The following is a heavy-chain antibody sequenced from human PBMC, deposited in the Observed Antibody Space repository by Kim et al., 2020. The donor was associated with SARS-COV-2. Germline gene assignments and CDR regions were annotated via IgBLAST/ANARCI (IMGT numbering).Heavy chain of an antibody. V-gene: IGHV3-23*01. CDR2: ISSSGGST. D-gene: IGHD3-22*01. CDR3: ASPSSYDDSSAYVY. J-gene: IGHJ4*02. CDR1: GFTFSSYA. Sequence: GGSLRLSCAASGFTFSSYAMNCVRQAPGKGLEWVSAISSSGGSTYYADSVKGRFTISRDNSKNTLYLKMNSLKAEDTAVYYCASPSSYDDSSAYVYWGQGTLVTVSS.